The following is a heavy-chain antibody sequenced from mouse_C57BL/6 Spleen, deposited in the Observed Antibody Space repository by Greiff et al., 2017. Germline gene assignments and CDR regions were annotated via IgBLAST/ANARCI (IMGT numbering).Heavy chain of an antibody. J-gene: IGHJ2*01. CDR3: TRWSTVVATDY. CDR1: GYTFTDYE. Sequence: QVQLQQSGAELVRPGASVTLSCKASGYTFTDYEMHWVKQTPVHGLEWIGAIDPETGGTAYNQKFKGKAILTADKSSSTAYMELRSLTSEDSAVYYGTRWSTVVATDYWGQGTTLTVSS. CDR2: IDPETGGT. D-gene: IGHD1-1*01. V-gene: IGHV1-15*01.